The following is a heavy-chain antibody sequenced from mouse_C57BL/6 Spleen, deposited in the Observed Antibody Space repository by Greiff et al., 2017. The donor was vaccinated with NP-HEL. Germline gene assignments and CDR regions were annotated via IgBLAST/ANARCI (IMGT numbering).Heavy chain of an antibody. CDR1: GFTFSDYG. Sequence: EVKVVESGGGLVKPGGSLKLSCAASGFTFSDYGMHWVRQAPEKGLEWVAYISSGSSTIYYADTVKGRFTISRDNAKNTLFLQMTSLRSEDTAMYYCARSCSDAMDYWGQGTSVTVSS. D-gene: IGHD1-1*01. CDR3: ARSCSDAMDY. J-gene: IGHJ4*01. CDR2: ISSGSSTI. V-gene: IGHV5-17*01.